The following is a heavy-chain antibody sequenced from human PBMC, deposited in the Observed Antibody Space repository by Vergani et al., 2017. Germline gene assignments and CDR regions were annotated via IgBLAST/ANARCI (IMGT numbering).Heavy chain of an antibody. CDR1: GGTFSSYA. CDR2: IIPILGIA. D-gene: IGHD3-22*01. J-gene: IGHJ1*01. V-gene: IGHV1-69*04. CDR3: ARTYYYDSSGYNGYVQH. Sequence: QVQLVQSGAEVKKPGSSVKVSCKASGGTFSSYAISWVRQAPGQGLEWMGRIIPILGIANYAQKFQGRVTITADKSTSTAYMELSSLRSEDTAVYYCARTYYYDSSGYNGYVQHWGQGTLVTVSS.